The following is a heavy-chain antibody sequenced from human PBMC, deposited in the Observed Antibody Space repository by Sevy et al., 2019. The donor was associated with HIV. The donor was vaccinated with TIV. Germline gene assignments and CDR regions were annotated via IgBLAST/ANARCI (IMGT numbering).Heavy chain of an antibody. Sequence: GGSLRLSCAASGFNFRTFTMNWVRQAPGKGVEWVSSISRSGTSIYYAVSVKGRLTISRDNAKTSLYLQMNSLRAEDTAVYFCARGVDFLDVWGQGTTVTVSS. CDR2: ISRSGTSI. V-gene: IGHV3-21*01. CDR3: ARGVDFLDV. CDR1: GFNFRTFT. D-gene: IGHD3-3*01. J-gene: IGHJ6*02.